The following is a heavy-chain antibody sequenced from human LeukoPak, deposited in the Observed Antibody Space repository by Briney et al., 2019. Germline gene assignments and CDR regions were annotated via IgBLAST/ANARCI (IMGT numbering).Heavy chain of an antibody. D-gene: IGHD2-8*01. V-gene: IGHV5-51*01. CDR2: IYPDDSDT. CDR3: AKLAYCSNDVCYSNYYYSMDV. Sequence: GESLKISCKGSGYTFSSYWIGWVRQMPGKGLEWMGIIYPDDSDTRYSPSFQGQVTISADKSISTAYLQWSSLKASDTAMYYCAKLAYCSNDVCYSNYYYSMDVWGKGTTVTVSS. CDR1: GYTFSSYW. J-gene: IGHJ6*03.